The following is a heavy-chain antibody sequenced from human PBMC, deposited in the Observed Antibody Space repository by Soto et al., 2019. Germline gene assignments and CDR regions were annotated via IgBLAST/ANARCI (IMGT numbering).Heavy chain of an antibody. CDR3: ARGLKAIFGVVKANNWFDP. J-gene: IGHJ5*02. Sequence: SETLSLTCAVYGGSFSGYYWSWIRQPPGKGLEWIGEINHSGSTNYNPSLKSRVTISVDTSKNQFSLKLSSVTAADTAVYYCARGLKAIFGVVKANNWFDPWGQGTLVTVSS. CDR2: INHSGST. V-gene: IGHV4-34*01. D-gene: IGHD3-3*01. CDR1: GGSFSGYY.